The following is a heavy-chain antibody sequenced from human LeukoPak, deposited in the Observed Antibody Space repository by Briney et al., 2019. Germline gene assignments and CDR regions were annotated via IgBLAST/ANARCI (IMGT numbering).Heavy chain of an antibody. D-gene: IGHD1-26*01. Sequence: VASVKVSCKASGYTFTYCSLHWLQQAPGQGLERMRWITLYNGNTNYAKKFQGRVTITRDMSLRTAYMELSGLKSDDTAVYYCARVNLRGSQYNWFDPWGQGTLVTVSS. CDR2: ITLYNGNT. CDR3: ARVNLRGSQYNWFDP. V-gene: IGHV1-68*01. CDR1: GYTFTYCS. J-gene: IGHJ5*02.